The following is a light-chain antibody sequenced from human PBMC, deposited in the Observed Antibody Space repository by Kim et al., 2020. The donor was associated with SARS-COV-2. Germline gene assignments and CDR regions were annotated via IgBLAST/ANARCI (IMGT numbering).Light chain of an antibody. V-gene: IGKV3-15*01. CDR1: QSVDSN. CDR3: QQYNNWPLT. CDR2: LAS. Sequence: VSPGERVTLACRASQSVDSNLAWYQQKRGQPPRLLINLASIRVTGIPARFSGSGSGTDFTLTISSLQSEDFAVYYCQQYNNWPLTFGGGTKVDIK. J-gene: IGKJ4*01.